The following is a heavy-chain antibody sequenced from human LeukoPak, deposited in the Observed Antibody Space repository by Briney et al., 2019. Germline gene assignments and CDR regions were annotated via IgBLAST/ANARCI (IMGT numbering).Heavy chain of an antibody. CDR2: ISAYNGNT. J-gene: IGHJ4*02. V-gene: IGHV1-18*01. CDR1: GYTFSNYG. D-gene: IGHD3-22*01. CDR3: ARDRYYFDSSDYYFFDY. Sequence: ASVKVSCKASGYTFSNYGISWVRQAPGHGLEWMGWISAYNGNTYYAQKFQGRVTMTTDTPTNTAYMELRSLRSDDAAVYYCARDRYYFDSSDYYFFDYWGQGALVTVSS.